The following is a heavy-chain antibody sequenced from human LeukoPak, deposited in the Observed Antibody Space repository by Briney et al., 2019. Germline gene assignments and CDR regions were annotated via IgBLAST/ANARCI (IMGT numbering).Heavy chain of an antibody. J-gene: IGHJ4*02. CDR1: GFTFSSYA. CDR2: ISGSGGST. D-gene: IGHD4-11*01. V-gene: IGHV3-23*01. CDR3: AKRDYSNYHLDY. Sequence: HPGGSLRLSCAASGFTFSSYAMSWVRQAPGKGLEWVSAISGSGGSTYYADSVEGRFTISRDNSKNTLYLQMNSLRADDTAVYYCAKRDYSNYHLDYWGQGTLVTVSS.